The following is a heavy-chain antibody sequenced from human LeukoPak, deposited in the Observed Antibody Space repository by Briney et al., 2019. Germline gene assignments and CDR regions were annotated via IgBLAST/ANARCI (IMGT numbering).Heavy chain of an antibody. J-gene: IGHJ6*02. V-gene: IGHV3-74*01. CDR3: ARGFKAAAGPGMDV. CDR1: GFTFSSYW. D-gene: IGHD6-13*01. Sequence: GGSLRLSCAASGFTFSSYWMHWVRQAPGKGLVWVSRINSDGSSTSYADSVKGRFTISRDNAKNSLYLQMNSLRAEDTAVYYCARGFKAAAGPGMDVWGQGTTVTVSS. CDR2: INSDGSST.